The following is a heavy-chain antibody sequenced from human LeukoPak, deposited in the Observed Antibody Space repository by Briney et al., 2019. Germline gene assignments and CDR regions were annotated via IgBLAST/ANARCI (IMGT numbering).Heavy chain of an antibody. V-gene: IGHV3-21*01. Sequence: GGSLRLSCAASGFTFSSYSMNWVRQAPGKWLEWVSSISSSSSYIYYADSVKGRFTISRDNAKNSLYLQMNSLRAEDTAVYYCARDRSFGWFDPWGQGTLVTVSS. CDR2: ISSSSSYI. J-gene: IGHJ5*02. D-gene: IGHD3-10*01. CDR3: ARDRSFGWFDP. CDR1: GFTFSSYS.